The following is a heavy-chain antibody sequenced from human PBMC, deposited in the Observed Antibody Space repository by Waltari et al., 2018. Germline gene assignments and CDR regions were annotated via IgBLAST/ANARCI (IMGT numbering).Heavy chain of an antibody. J-gene: IGHJ5*02. V-gene: IGHV4-4*02. D-gene: IGHD2-15*01. CDR1: GDSMSGTNC. CDR3: ARDRGRGLYLDT. Sequence: QLQLQESGPGLVEPSGTLSLTCAVPGDSMSGTNCWSWVRQSPQKGLEWIGQVHHSGKINYNPSFASRVTISGDTSNNQFSLMVTSATAADTAVYYCARDRGRGLYLDTWGPGILVTVSP. CDR2: VHHSGKI.